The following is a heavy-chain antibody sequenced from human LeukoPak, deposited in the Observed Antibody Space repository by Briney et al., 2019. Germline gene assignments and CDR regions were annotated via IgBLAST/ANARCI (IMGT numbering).Heavy chain of an antibody. Sequence: GASVKVSCKASGYTFTGYYIHWVRQAPGQGLEWTGIINPSDGTTSYAQKFRGRVTLTRDTSTSTVYMELSSLRSEDTAVYYCARAPANKYDSRLTEDYWGQGTLVTVSS. D-gene: IGHD3-22*01. V-gene: IGHV1-46*01. CDR1: GYTFTGYY. CDR3: ARAPANKYDSRLTEDY. CDR2: INPSDGTT. J-gene: IGHJ4*02.